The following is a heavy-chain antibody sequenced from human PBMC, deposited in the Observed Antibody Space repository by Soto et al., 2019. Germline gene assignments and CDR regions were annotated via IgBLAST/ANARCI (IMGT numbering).Heavy chain of an antibody. J-gene: IGHJ4*02. CDR2: ISYDGSNK. V-gene: IGHV3-30*18. D-gene: IGHD3-22*01. CDR1: GFTFSSYG. Sequence: GGSLRLSCAASGFTFSSYGMHWVRQAPGKGLEWVAVISYDGSNKYYADSVKGRFIISRDNSKNTLYLQMNILRTEDTAVYYCAKFPRSDSSLYYFDYWGQGT. CDR3: AKFPRSDSSLYYFDY.